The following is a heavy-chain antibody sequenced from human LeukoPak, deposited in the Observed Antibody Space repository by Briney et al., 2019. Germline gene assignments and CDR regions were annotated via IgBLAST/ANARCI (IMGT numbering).Heavy chain of an antibody. Sequence: SETLSLTCTVSGGSISSYYWSWIRQPPGKGLEWIGYIYYSGSTNYNPSLKSRVTISVDTSKNQFSLKLSSVTAADTAVYYYARGGYSGYDAFDYWGQGTLVTVSS. CDR1: GGSISSYY. V-gene: IGHV4-59*01. D-gene: IGHD5-12*01. CDR2: IYYSGST. J-gene: IGHJ4*02. CDR3: ARGGYSGYDAFDY.